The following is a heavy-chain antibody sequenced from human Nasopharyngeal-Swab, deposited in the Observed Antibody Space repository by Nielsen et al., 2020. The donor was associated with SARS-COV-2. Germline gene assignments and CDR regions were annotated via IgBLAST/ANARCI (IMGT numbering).Heavy chain of an antibody. J-gene: IGHJ4*02. CDR1: GFTFGNYW. D-gene: IGHD1-20*01. CDR3: ARLPRNNWRLDS. Sequence: GESLKISCAASGFTFGNYWMSWVRQAPGKRLEWVANIKEDGSEKDYVDSVNGRFTISRDNIKNSLYLQMNSLRVEDTAVYFCARLPRNNWRLDSWGQGILVTVSS. V-gene: IGHV3-7*03. CDR2: IKEDGSEK.